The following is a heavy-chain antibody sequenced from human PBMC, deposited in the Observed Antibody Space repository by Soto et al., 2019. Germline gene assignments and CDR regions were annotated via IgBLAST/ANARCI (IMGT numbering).Heavy chain of an antibody. J-gene: IGHJ6*03. CDR2: IYYSGST. Sequence: PSETLSLTCTVSGGSISSYYWSWIRQPPGKGLEWIGYIYYSGSTNYNPSLKSRVTISVDTSKNQFSLKLSSVTAADTAVYYCARHWVGGYCSSTSCRHYYMDVWGKGTTVTVSS. CDR1: GGSISSYY. D-gene: IGHD2-2*01. V-gene: IGHV4-59*08. CDR3: ARHWVGGYCSSTSCRHYYMDV.